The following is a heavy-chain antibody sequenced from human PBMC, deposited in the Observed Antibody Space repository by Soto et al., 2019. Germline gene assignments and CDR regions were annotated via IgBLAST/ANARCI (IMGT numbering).Heavy chain of an antibody. CDR1: GFSVGGNY. D-gene: IGHD2-21*01. Sequence: EERLVQSGGGLVQPGGSLRLSCAGYGFSVGGNYMSWVRQAPGKGLELVSLIYMKGRVTLSRDNSNNMLYLQMDSLRAEDTAVYYCARGPNSDCWGQGTLVIVSS. CDR3: ARGPNSDC. J-gene: IGHJ4*02. CDR2: IY. V-gene: IGHV3-53*01.